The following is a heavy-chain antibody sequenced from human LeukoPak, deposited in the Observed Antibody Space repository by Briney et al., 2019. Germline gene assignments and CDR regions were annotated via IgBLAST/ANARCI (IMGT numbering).Heavy chain of an antibody. D-gene: IGHD2-2*01. CDR3: AKDSCSSNSCFWDY. J-gene: IGHJ4*02. V-gene: IGHV3-23*01. CDR1: GGSISSSSYY. CDR2: LSGSGGST. Sequence: ETLSLACTVSGGSISSSSYYWGWIRQSPGKGLEWVSALSGSGGSTYYADSVKGRFTTSRDNSKNTLYLQMKSLRAEDTAIYYCAKDSCSSNSCFWDYWGQGTLVTVSS.